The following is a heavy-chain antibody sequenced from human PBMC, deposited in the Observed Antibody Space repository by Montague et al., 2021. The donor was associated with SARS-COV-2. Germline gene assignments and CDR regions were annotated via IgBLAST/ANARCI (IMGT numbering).Heavy chain of an antibody. Sequence: SETLSLTCTVSGGSISTYYWSWIRQPPGKGLEWIAYINYSGITNHNPSRKSRVFVSLDTSKNHFSLNLKSVTAADTAVYYCARSGWLTRGFDSWGQGTLVFVSS. CDR3: ARSGWLTRGFDS. D-gene: IGHD5-12*01. CDR1: GGSISTYY. J-gene: IGHJ4*02. V-gene: IGHV4-59*01. CDR2: INYSGIT.